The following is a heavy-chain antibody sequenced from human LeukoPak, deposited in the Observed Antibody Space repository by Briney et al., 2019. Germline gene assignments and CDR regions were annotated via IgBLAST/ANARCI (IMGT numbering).Heavy chain of an antibody. J-gene: IGHJ4*02. CDR1: GFTFSSYA. CDR3: ARVIGSYFDS. Sequence: QPGGSLRLSCAASGFTFSSYAMSWVRQAPGKGLEWVANIKQDGSEKYYVDSMKGRFTISRDNAKNSLYLQMNSLGVEDTAVYYCARVIGSYFDSWGQGTLVTVSS. V-gene: IGHV3-7*01. D-gene: IGHD3-10*01. CDR2: IKQDGSEK.